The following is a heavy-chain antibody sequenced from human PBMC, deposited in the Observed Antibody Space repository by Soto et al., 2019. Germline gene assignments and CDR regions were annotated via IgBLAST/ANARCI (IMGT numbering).Heavy chain of an antibody. CDR1: GFTFSSYA. V-gene: IGHV3-23*01. J-gene: IGHJ6*02. CDR2: ISGSGGRT. CDR3: AKDTRTTAYYYYGMDV. Sequence: GGSLRLSCAASGFTFSSYAMSWVRQAPGKGLEWVSAISGSGGRTNYADSVKGRFTISRDNSKNTLYLQMNSLRAEDTAVYYCAKDTRTTAYYYYGMDVWGQGTTVTVSS. D-gene: IGHD1-7*01.